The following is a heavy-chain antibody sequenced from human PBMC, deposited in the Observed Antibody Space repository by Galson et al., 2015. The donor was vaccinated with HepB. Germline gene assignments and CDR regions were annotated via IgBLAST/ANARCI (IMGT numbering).Heavy chain of an antibody. CDR3: AKFQWLAHTDAFGT. CDR1: GLTLGPSS. CDR2: ISGGSGSRI. D-gene: IGHD6-19*01. J-gene: IGHJ3*02. Sequence: SLRLSCAASGLTLGPSSMNWVRQAPGKGLEWVSYISGGSGSRIFYAESVEGRFTISRDNAKNSLYLQMNNLRDDDTAMYYCAKFQWLAHTDAFGTWAKGQWSPSLQ. V-gene: IGHV3-48*02.